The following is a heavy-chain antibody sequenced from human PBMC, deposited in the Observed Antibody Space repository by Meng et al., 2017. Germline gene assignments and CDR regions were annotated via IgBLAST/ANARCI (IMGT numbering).Heavy chain of an antibody. CDR1: GYTFTGYY. CDR3: ATYYGGNPGGNY. CDR2: INPNSGGT. V-gene: IGHV1-2*06. D-gene: IGHD4-23*01. J-gene: IGHJ4*02. Sequence: QVQLGQSGAGVKKPGASVKVSCKASGYTFTGYYMHWVRQAPGQGLEWMGRINPNSGGTNYAQKFQGRVTMTRDTSISTAYMELSRLRSDDTAVYYCATYYGGNPGGNYWGQGTLVTVSS.